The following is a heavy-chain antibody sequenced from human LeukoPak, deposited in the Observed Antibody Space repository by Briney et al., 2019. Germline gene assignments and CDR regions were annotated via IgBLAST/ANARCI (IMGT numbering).Heavy chain of an antibody. J-gene: IGHJ6*03. V-gene: IGHV1-18*01. Sequence: RASVKVSYKASGYTFTSYGISWVRRAPGQGLEWKGLISAYNGNTNYAQKLQGRVTMTTDTSTSTAYMELRSLRSDDTAVYYCARWYCSSTSCYAANYYYYYMDVWGKGTTVTVSS. D-gene: IGHD2-2*01. CDR1: GYTFTSYG. CDR2: ISAYNGNT. CDR3: ARWYCSSTSCYAANYYYYYMDV.